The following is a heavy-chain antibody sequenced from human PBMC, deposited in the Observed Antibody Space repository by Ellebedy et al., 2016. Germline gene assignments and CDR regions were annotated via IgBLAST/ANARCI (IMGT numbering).Heavy chain of an antibody. Sequence: ASVKVSCXASGYTFTSYDINWVRQATGQGLEWMGWMNPNSGNTGYAQKFQGRVTMTRNTSISTAYMELSSLRSEDTAVYYCARVCRENGDPPPYYYYGMDVWGQGTTVTVSS. J-gene: IGHJ6*02. D-gene: IGHD4-17*01. CDR3: ARVCRENGDPPPYYYYGMDV. CDR1: GYTFTSYD. CDR2: MNPNSGNT. V-gene: IGHV1-8*01.